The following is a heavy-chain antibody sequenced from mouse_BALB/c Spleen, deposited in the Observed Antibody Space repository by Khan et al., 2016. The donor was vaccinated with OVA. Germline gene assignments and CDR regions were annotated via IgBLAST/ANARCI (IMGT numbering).Heavy chain of an antibody. D-gene: IGHD4-1*01. CDR3: ASHLTGSFAY. Sequence: EVELVESGGDLVKPGGSLSLSCAASGFTFSTYGMSWVRQFPDKRLEWVATINSDGYYTYYPDTVKGRFTISRNNAENTLYLQMSSLKSEDTAIYYCASHLTGSFAYWGQGTLVTVST. CDR2: INSDGYYT. V-gene: IGHV5-6*01. CDR1: GFTFSTYG. J-gene: IGHJ3*01.